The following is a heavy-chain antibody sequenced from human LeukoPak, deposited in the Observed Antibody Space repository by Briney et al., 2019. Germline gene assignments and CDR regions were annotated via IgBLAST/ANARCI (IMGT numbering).Heavy chain of an antibody. D-gene: IGHD2-21*02. CDR3: ARGPLSTASFDY. CDR2: INHSGST. CDR1: GGSFSGYY. Sequence: PSETLSLTCAVYGGSFSGYYWSWIRQPPGKGLEWIGEINHSGSTNYNPSLKSRVTISVDTSKNQFSLKLSSVTAADTAVYYCARGPLSTASFDYWGQGTLVTVSS. V-gene: IGHV4-34*01. J-gene: IGHJ4*02.